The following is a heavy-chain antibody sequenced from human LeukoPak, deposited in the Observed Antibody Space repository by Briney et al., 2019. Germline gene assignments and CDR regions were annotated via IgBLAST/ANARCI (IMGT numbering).Heavy chain of an antibody. CDR1: GFTFSSYA. CDR3: AKDTSELLDSDAVDY. J-gene: IGHJ4*02. D-gene: IGHD1-26*01. CDR2: ISGSGGST. Sequence: GVSLRLSCAASGFTFSSYAVSWVRQARGKGLEGVSSISGSGGSTYYADSVKGRFTISRDNSKNTLYLQMNSLRAEDTAVYYCAKDTSELLDSDAVDYWGQGTLVTVSS. V-gene: IGHV3-23*01.